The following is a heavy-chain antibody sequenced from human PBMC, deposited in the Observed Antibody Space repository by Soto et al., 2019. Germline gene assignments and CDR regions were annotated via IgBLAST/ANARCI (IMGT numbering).Heavy chain of an antibody. V-gene: IGHV3-48*01. CDR3: ARDGLKSWGGLLWFGDYYYGMDV. Sequence: PGGSLRLSCAASGFTFSTYNMNWVRQAPGKGLEWVSYISGRSRAIYYADSVKGRFTISRDNSKNTLYLQMNSLRAEDTAVYYCARDGLKSWGGLLWFGDYYYGMDVWGQGTTVTVSS. D-gene: IGHD3-10*01. J-gene: IGHJ6*02. CDR1: GFTFSTYN. CDR2: ISGRSRAI.